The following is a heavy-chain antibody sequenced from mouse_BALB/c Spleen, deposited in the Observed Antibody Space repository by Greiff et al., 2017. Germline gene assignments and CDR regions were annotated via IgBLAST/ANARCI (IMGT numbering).Heavy chain of an antibody. CDR3: ARHGNKDWFAY. CDR1: GFTFSSYA. V-gene: IGHV5-9-3*01. Sequence: EVMLVESGGGLVKPGGSLKLSCAASGFTFSSYAMSWVRQTPEKRLEWVATISSGGSYTYYPDSVKGRFTISRDNAKNTLYLQMSSLRSEDTAMYYCARHGNKDWFAYWGQGTLGTVSA. J-gene: IGHJ3*01. D-gene: IGHD2-1*01. CDR2: ISSGGSYT.